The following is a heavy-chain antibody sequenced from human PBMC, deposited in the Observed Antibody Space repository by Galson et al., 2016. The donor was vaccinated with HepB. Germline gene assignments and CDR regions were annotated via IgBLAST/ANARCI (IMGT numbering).Heavy chain of an antibody. CDR2: ISDSGSRP. V-gene: IGHV3-23*01. CDR3: AKVLSQTDYYWYGMDV. J-gene: IGHJ6*02. CDR1: EFTVSNNY. Sequence: SLRLSCAASEFTVSNNYMSWVRQAPGKGPAAVSSISDSGSRPYYADSVRGRFTISRGNFKNTLYLQMNSLRAEDTAVYYCAKVLSQTDYYWYGMDVWGQGTTVTVS.